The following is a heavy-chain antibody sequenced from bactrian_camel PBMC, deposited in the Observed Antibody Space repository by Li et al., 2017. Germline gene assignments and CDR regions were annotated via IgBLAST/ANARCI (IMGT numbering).Heavy chain of an antibody. CDR3: AASWDVTAREALGNIARPEFGY. V-gene: IGHV3S42*01. Sequence: DVQLVESGGGSVQAGGSLKLSCAASGYTYNAMCMGWFRQAAGQGREGVPTIDTSGSTSYSASVKGRFTISKDNTKNILYLQMDNLKPEDSATYRCAASWDVTAREALGNIARPEFGYWGDGTQVTVS. J-gene: IGHJ6*01. D-gene: IGHD4*01. CDR2: IDTSGST. CDR1: GYTYNAMC.